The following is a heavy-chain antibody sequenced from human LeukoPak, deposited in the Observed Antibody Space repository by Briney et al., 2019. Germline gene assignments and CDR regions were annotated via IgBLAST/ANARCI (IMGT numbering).Heavy chain of an antibody. J-gene: IGHJ6*03. Sequence: ASVKVSCKASGYTFTGYYMHWVRQAPGQGLEWMGRINPNSGGTNYAQKFQGRVTMTRDTSISTAYMELSRLRSDDTAVCYCARGGSTAPWGYYYYMDVWGKGTTVTVSS. D-gene: IGHD4-11*01. CDR2: INPNSGGT. V-gene: IGHV1-2*06. CDR1: GYTFTGYY. CDR3: ARGGSTAPWGYYYYMDV.